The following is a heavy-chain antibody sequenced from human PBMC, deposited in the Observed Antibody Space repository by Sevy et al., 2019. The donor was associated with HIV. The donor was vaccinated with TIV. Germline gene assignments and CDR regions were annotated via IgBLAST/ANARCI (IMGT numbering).Heavy chain of an antibody. CDR1: GFTFSSYA. Sequence: GGSLRLSCAASGFTFSSYAMHWVRQAPGKGLEWVAVISYDGSNKYYADSVKGRFTISRDNSKNTLYLQMNSLRAEDTAVYYCARDSTMVRAILDYWGQGTLVTVSS. CDR3: ARDSTMVRAILDY. CDR2: ISYDGSNK. J-gene: IGHJ4*02. V-gene: IGHV3-30-3*01. D-gene: IGHD3-10*01.